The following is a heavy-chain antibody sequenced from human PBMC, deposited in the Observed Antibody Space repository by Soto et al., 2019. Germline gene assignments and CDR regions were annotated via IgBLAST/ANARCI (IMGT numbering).Heavy chain of an antibody. Sequence: QVQLVQSGAEVKKPGASVKVSCKTSGYIFTAYSMHWVRQAPGQVLEWMGVVNPSGGSAHYAQIFDGRVTLTRDTSTSTFYMALSSLRSEDKAVYYCAREENCRGGTCYSEYFHHWGQGTLVTDSS. CDR3: AREENCRGGTCYSEYFHH. D-gene: IGHD2-15*01. CDR2: VNPSGGSA. J-gene: IGHJ1*01. V-gene: IGHV1-46*01. CDR1: GYIFTAYS.